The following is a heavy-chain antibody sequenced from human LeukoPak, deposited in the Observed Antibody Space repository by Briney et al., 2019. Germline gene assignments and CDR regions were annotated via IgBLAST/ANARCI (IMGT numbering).Heavy chain of an antibody. CDR3: ARGDYDFWSGTPLDY. Sequence: GGSLRLSCAASGFTFSSYSMNWVRQAPGKGLEWVSSISSSSSYIYYADSVKGRFTISRDNAKNSLYLQMNSLRAEDTAVYYCARGDYDFWSGTPLDYWGQGTLVTVSS. V-gene: IGHV3-21*01. J-gene: IGHJ4*02. CDR2: ISSSSSYI. CDR1: GFTFSSYS. D-gene: IGHD3-3*01.